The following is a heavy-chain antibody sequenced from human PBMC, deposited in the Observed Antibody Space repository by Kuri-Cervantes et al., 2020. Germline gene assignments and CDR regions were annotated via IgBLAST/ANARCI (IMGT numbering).Heavy chain of an antibody. D-gene: IGHD3-16*02. CDR3: ARVEPDYVWGSYRHSFDY. Sequence: ESLKISCTVSGGSISSYYWSWIRQPPGKGLEWIGYIYYSGSTNYNPSLKSRVTISVDTSKNQFSLKLSSVTAADTAVYYCARVEPDYVWGSYRHSFDYWGQGTLVTVSS. CDR1: GGSISSYY. CDR2: IYYSGST. V-gene: IGHV4-59*01. J-gene: IGHJ4*02.